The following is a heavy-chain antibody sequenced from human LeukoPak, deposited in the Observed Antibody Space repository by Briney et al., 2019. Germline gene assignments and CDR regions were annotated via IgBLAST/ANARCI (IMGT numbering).Heavy chain of an antibody. D-gene: IGHD4-17*01. CDR1: GFTFSSYA. V-gene: IGHV3-23*01. J-gene: IGHJ4*02. CDR3: AKEGNGDYYFDY. Sequence: GGSLRLSCAASGFTFSSYAMSWVRQAPGKGLEWVSAISGSAGSTYYADAVKGRFTISRDNSKSTLYLQMNSLRAEDSAVYYCAKEGNGDYYFDYWGQGTLVTVSS. CDR2: ISGSAGST.